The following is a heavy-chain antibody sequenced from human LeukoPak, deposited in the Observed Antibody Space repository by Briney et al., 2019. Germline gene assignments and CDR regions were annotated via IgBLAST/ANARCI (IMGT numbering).Heavy chain of an antibody. D-gene: IGHD3-10*01. CDR2: ISGDGSLT. J-gene: IGHJ6*02. CDR1: GFTFSTHW. CDR3: ASLLTPYHGSGGGGMDV. V-gene: IGHV3-74*01. Sequence: GGSLRLSCAASGFTFSTHWMYWVRPAPGKEVVWVSRISGDGSLTSYADSVRGRFTISRDNAKETLYLQMTSLRVEDTAVYSCASLLTPYHGSGGGGMDVWGQGTTATVSS.